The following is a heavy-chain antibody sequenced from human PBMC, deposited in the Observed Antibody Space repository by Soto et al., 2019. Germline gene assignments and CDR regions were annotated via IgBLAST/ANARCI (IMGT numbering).Heavy chain of an antibody. Sequence: PSETLSLTCALSGDSLSGANLWSWVRPPPGKGLEWIGEVYHSGDTNYNPSLKSRVTMSVDKSKNQFSLNLTSVTATDTAVYYCARGAPFCNPGSCHYSMDVWGQGTTVTVSS. J-gene: IGHJ6*02. CDR2: VYHSGDT. D-gene: IGHD2-15*01. CDR3: ARGAPFCNPGSCHYSMDV. CDR1: GDSLSGANL. V-gene: IGHV4-4*02.